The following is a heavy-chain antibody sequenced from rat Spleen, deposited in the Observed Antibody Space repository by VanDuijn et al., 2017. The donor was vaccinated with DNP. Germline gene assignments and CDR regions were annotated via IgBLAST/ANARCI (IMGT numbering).Heavy chain of an antibody. J-gene: IGHJ1*01. CDR3: ARWSSSHWHFDF. Sequence: EVQLVESGGGLVQPGRSLKLSCVASGFTFSDYAMAWVRQAPRKGLEWVATITYDAGRTFYGDSVKGRFTISRDNAKTTLYLQMDSLRSEDMATYYCARWSSSHWHFDFWGPGTMVTVSS. D-gene: IGHD1-2*01. CDR2: ITYDAGRT. V-gene: IGHV5-17*01. CDR1: GFTFSDYA.